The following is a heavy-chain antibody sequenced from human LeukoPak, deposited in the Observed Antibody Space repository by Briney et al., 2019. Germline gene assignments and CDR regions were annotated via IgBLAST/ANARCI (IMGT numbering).Heavy chain of an antibody. Sequence: SVKVSCKASGGTFSSYAISWVRQAPGQGREWMGGLIPIFGTANYAQKFQGRVTITADESTSTAYMELSSLRSEDTPVYYCANHWNEVDAFDIWGQGTMVTVSS. CDR1: GGTFSSYA. J-gene: IGHJ3*02. D-gene: IGHD1-1*01. V-gene: IGHV1-69*13. CDR2: LIPIFGTA. CDR3: ANHWNEVDAFDI.